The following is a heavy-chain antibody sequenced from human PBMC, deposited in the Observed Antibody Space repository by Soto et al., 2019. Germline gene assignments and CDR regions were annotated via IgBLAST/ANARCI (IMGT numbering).Heavy chain of an antibody. J-gene: IGHJ6*02. V-gene: IGHV4-59*01. CDR1: GGSISSYY. Sequence: PSETLSLTCTVSGGSISSYYWSWIRQPPGKGLEWIGYIYYSGSTNYNPSLKSRVTISVDTSKNQFSLKLSSVTAADTAVYYCASDSQQLADTPYYYYGMDVWGQGTTVTVSS. D-gene: IGHD6-13*01. CDR3: ASDSQQLADTPYYYYGMDV. CDR2: IYYSGST.